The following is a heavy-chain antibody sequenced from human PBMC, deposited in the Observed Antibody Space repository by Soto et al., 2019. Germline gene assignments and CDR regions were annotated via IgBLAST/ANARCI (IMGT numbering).Heavy chain of an antibody. Sequence: QVQLQESGPGLVKPSQTLSLTCTVSGGSISSGGYYWSWIRQHPGKGLEWIGYIYYSGSTYYNPSLKSRVTISVDTSKNQFSLKLSSVTAADTAVYYCARDADGDYDDYYYMDVWGKGTTVTVSS. D-gene: IGHD4-17*01. CDR3: ARDADGDYDDYYYMDV. CDR2: IYYSGST. CDR1: GGSISSGGYY. V-gene: IGHV4-31*03. J-gene: IGHJ6*03.